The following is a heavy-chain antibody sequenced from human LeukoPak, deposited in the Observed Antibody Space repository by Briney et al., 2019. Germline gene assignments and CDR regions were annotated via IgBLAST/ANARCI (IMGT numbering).Heavy chain of an antibody. CDR1: GGSISNSGGFY. Sequence: SETLSLTCTVSGGSISNSGGFYWSWIRQHPGDGLEWIGFISYRGRTYYNPSLKSRVSMSVDTSRSQFSLTLTSVIDEDTAVYYCARISQSSGGFYYWGQGTLVTVSS. V-gene: IGHV4-31*02. CDR2: ISYRGRT. CDR3: ARISQSSGGFYY. J-gene: IGHJ4*02. D-gene: IGHD2-15*01.